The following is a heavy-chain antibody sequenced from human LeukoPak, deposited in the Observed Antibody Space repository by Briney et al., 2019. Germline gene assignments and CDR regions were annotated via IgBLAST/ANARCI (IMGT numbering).Heavy chain of an antibody. CDR3: ARGPWKTNNFDY. Sequence: SETLSLTCTVSGYSISTGYYWDWIRQPPGKGLEWIGSIYYSGSTYYNPSLKSRVTISVDTSKNQFSLKLSSVTAADTAVYYCARGPWKTNNFDYWGQGTLVTVSS. D-gene: IGHD1-1*01. CDR2: IYYSGST. CDR1: GYSISTGYY. J-gene: IGHJ4*02. V-gene: IGHV4-38-2*02.